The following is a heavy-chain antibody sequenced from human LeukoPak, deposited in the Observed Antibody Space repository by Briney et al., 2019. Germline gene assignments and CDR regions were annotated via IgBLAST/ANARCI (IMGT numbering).Heavy chain of an antibody. Sequence: GGSLRLSCSASGFTFSSYATHWVRQAPGKGLEYVSAIKRNGSSTYYADSVKGRFTISRDNSKSTLYLQMSSLRAEDTAVYYCVPIAVAGFFDYWGQGTLVTVSS. J-gene: IGHJ4*02. CDR2: IKRNGSST. D-gene: IGHD6-19*01. V-gene: IGHV3-64D*09. CDR1: GFTFSSYA. CDR3: VPIAVAGFFDY.